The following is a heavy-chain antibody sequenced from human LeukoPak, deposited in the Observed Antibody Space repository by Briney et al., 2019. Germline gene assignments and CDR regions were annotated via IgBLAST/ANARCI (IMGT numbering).Heavy chain of an antibody. CDR2: IYYSGST. CDR3: ARHGSLGWYSIEYYFDY. D-gene: IGHD2-15*01. V-gene: IGHV4-39*01. CDR1: GGSISSSSYY. J-gene: IGHJ4*02. Sequence: SETLSLTCTVSGGSISSSSYYWGWIRQPPGKGLEWIGSIYYSGSTYYNPSLKSRVTISVDTSKNQFSLKLSSVTAADTAVYYCARHGSLGWYSIEYYFDYWGQGTLVTVSS.